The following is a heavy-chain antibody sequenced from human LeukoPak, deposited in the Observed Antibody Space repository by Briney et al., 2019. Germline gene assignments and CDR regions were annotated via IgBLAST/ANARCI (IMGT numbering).Heavy chain of an antibody. Sequence: ASVKVSCKASGYTFTSYGISWVRQAPGQGLEWMGWISAYNGNTNYAQKLQGRVTMTTDTSTSTAYMELRSLRSDDTAVYYCARNYDSRGYYYEDALDIWGQGTMVTVSS. CDR2: ISAYNGNT. CDR3: ARNYDSRGYYYEDALDI. D-gene: IGHD3-22*01. V-gene: IGHV1-18*01. J-gene: IGHJ3*02. CDR1: GYTFTSYG.